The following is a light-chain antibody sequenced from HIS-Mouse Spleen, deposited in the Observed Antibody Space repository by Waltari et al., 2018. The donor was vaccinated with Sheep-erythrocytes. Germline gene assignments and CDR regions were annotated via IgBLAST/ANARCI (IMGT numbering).Light chain of an antibody. CDR1: SSDVGGYNY. V-gene: IGLV2-11*01. CDR3: CSYAGSYNHV. J-gene: IGLJ1*01. CDR2: DVS. Sequence: QSALTQPRSVSGSPGQSVTISCTGTSSDVGGYNYVSWYQQHPGKAPKRMIYDVSKRPAVVPDRVSGSKSGNTASLTISGLQAEDEADYYCCSYAGSYNHVFATGTKVTVL.